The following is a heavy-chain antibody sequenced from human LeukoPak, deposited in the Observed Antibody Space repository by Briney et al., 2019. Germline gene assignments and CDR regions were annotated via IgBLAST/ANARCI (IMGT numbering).Heavy chain of an antibody. CDR3: ASYGDYSNFDY. V-gene: IGHV4-34*01. D-gene: IGHD4-17*01. Sequence: SETLSLTCAVYGGSFSGYYWSWIRQPPGKGLEWIGEINHSGSTNYNPSLKSRVTISVDTSKNQFSLKLSSVTAADTAVYYCASYGDYSNFDYWGQGTLVTVSS. J-gene: IGHJ4*02. CDR2: INHSGST. CDR1: GGSFSGYY.